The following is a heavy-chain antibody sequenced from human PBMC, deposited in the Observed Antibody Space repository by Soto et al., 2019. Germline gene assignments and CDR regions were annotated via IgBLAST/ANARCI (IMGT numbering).Heavy chain of an antibody. CDR2: IITYNGNT. CDR3: AREMGVSMVRGVLNWFDP. J-gene: IGHJ5*02. CDR1: GYTFTNYS. D-gene: IGHD3-10*01. Sequence: QVQLVQSGAEVKKPGASVKVSCKASGYTFTNYSINWVRQAPGQGLEGMGWIITYNGNTNYAQKFQGRVTMTTDTSTSSAYMQLRRLRSDDTAVYYCAREMGVSMVRGVLNWFDPWVQGTLVIVSS. V-gene: IGHV1-18*01.